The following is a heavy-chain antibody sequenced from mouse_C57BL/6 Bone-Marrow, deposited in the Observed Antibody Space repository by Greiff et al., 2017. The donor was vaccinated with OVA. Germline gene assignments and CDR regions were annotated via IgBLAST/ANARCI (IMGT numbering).Heavy chain of an antibody. CDR2: INPGSGGT. V-gene: IGHV1-54*01. CDR3: GRGGVYAMDY. CDR1: GYAFTNYL. Sequence: VHLVESGAELVRPGTSVKVSCKASGYAFTNYLIEWVKQRPGQGLEWIGVINPGSGGTNYNEKFKGKATLTADKSSSTDYMQLSSLTSEDSAVYFCGRGGVYAMDYWGQGTSVTVSS. J-gene: IGHJ4*01.